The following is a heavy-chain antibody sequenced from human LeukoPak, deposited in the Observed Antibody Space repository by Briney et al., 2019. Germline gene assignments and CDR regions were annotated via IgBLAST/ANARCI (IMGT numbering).Heavy chain of an antibody. CDR1: GFTFSSYS. Sequence: PGGSLRLSCAASGFTFSSYSMHWVRQAPGKGLEWVSYSSGGAGTTYYADSVKGRFTISRDSSKNTLYLQMNSLRAEDTAVYYCAKSRGESRGASNYWGQGTLVTVSS. CDR2: SSGGAGTT. J-gene: IGHJ4*02. CDR3: AKSRGESRGASNY. V-gene: IGHV3-23*01. D-gene: IGHD1-26*01.